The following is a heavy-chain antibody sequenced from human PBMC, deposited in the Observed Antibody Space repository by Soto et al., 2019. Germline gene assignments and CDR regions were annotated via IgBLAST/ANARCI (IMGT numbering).Heavy chain of an antibody. Sequence: QLQLQESGPGLVKPSETLSLTCTVSGGSISSSSYYWGWIRQPPGKGLEWIGSIYYRGSTYYNPSLKSRVTISVDTSKNQFSLKLSSVTAADTAVYYCARLSISYDFWSGYYSSVGGEGFDYWGQGTLVTVSS. CDR3: ARLSISYDFWSGYYSSVGGEGFDY. J-gene: IGHJ4*02. CDR1: GGSISSSSYY. D-gene: IGHD3-3*01. V-gene: IGHV4-39*01. CDR2: IYYRGST.